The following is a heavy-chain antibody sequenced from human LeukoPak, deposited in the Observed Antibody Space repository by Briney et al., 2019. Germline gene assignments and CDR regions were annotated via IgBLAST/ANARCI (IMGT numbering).Heavy chain of an antibody. J-gene: IGHJ1*01. V-gene: IGHV4-30-2*01. CDR2: IYHSGST. CDR3: ARGLDSSSSPQFQH. Sequence: PSETLSLTCTVSGGSISSGGYYWSWIRQPPGKGLEWIGYIYHSGSTYYNPSLKSRVTISVDRSKNQFSLKLSSVTAADTAVYYCARGLDSSSSPQFQHWGQGTLVTVSS. CDR1: GGSISSGGYY. D-gene: IGHD6-6*01.